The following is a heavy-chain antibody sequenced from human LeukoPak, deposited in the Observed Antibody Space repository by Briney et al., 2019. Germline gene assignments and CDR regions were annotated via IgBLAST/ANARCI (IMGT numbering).Heavy chain of an antibody. CDR3: ARGKAVAGTGYFDY. D-gene: IGHD6-19*01. Sequence: SQTLSLTCTVSGGSISSGGYYWSWIRQHPGKGLEWIGEINHSGSTNYNPSLKSRVTISVDTSKNQFSLKLSSVTAADTAVYYCARGKAVAGTGYFDYWGQGTLVTVSS. CDR2: INHSGST. CDR1: GGSISSGGYY. J-gene: IGHJ4*02. V-gene: IGHV4-31*03.